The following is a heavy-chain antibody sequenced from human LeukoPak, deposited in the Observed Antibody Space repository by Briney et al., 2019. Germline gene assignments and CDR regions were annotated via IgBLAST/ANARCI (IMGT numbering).Heavy chain of an antibody. J-gene: IGHJ4*02. V-gene: IGHV4-31*03. CDR1: GGSISSGGYY. CDR3: ARNGGYSYGYLSFFY. Sequence: SETLSLTCTVSGGSISSGGYYWSWIRQHPGKGLEWIGYIYYSGSTYYNPSLKSRVTISVDTSKNQFSLKLSPVTAADTAVYYCARNGGYSYGYLSFFYWGQGTLVTVSS. D-gene: IGHD5-18*01. CDR2: IYYSGST.